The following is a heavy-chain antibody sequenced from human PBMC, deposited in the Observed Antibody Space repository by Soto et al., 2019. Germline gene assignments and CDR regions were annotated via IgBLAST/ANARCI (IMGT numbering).Heavy chain of an antibody. Sequence: SETLSLTCTVSGGSISSYYWSWIRQPPGKGLKCIGYIYYSGSTNYTPSLKGRVTISVDTSKNQFSLKLSSVTAAVTAVYYCARRVVPAAMDVWGKGTTVTVSS. V-gene: IGHV4-59*08. D-gene: IGHD2-2*01. CDR3: ARRVVPAAMDV. J-gene: IGHJ6*04. CDR2: IYYSGST. CDR1: GGSISSYY.